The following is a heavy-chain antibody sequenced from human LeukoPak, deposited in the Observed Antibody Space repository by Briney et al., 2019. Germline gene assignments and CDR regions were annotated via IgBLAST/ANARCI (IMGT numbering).Heavy chain of an antibody. D-gene: IGHD2-2*01. CDR2: VYHSGTT. Sequence: SETLSLTCLGCGYSLRRGRYWGWIRQPPGKGLDWVGSVYHSGTTYYNPSLKSRVAISVDTSKNQFFLALRSVTAADTAVYYCARSLSTAGMDYWGQGTLVTVSS. CDR3: ARSLSTAGMDY. V-gene: IGHV4-38-2*01. CDR1: GYSLRRGRY. J-gene: IGHJ4*02.